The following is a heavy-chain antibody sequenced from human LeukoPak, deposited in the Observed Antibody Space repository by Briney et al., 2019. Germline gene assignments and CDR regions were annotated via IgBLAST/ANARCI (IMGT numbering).Heavy chain of an antibody. CDR2: SSAYNGNT. CDR3: ARGGNSGWRTPNDDY. V-gene: IGHV1-18*01. CDR1: GYTFTSYG. D-gene: IGHD6-19*01. J-gene: IGHJ4*02. Sequence: ASVKVSCTASGYTFTSYGISWVRQAPGQGLEWMGWSSAYNGNTNCAQKLQGRVTMTTDTSTSTAYMELRSLRSDDTAVYYCARGGNSGWRTPNDDYWGQGTLVTVSS.